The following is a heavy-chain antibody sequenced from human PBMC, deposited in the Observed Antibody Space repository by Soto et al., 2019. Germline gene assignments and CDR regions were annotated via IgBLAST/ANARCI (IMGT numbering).Heavy chain of an antibody. V-gene: IGHV3-73*02. CDR2: IRSKANNYAT. CDR1: GFIFSGSA. Sequence: VQLVESGGGLVQPGGSLKLSCAASGFIFSGSAMHWVRQASGKGLEWVGRIRSKANNYATVYAASVKGRFTISRDDSKDTADLQKNSLKTEDTAVYYWARLLSEREPNFYHWGQGTLVTVSS. D-gene: IGHD1-26*01. J-gene: IGHJ4*02. CDR3: ARLLSEREPNFYH.